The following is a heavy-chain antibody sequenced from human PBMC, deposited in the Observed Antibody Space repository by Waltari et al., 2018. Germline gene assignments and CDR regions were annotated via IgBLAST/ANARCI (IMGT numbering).Heavy chain of an antibody. CDR3: AKSSSGWSYYYYYMDV. J-gene: IGHJ6*03. Sequence: EVQLLESGGGLVQPGGSLRLSCAASGFTFSSYAMSWVRQAPGKGLEWVSAISGSGGSTYYADSVKGRITISRDNSKNTLYLQMNSLRAEDTAVYYCAKSSSGWSYYYYYMDVWGKGTTVTVSS. D-gene: IGHD6-19*01. V-gene: IGHV3-23*01. CDR1: GFTFSSYA. CDR2: ISGSGGST.